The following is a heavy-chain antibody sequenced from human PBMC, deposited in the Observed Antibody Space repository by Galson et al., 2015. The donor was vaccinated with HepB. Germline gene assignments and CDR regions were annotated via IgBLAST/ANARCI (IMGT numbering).Heavy chain of an antibody. CDR1: GYTLTELS. CDR3: ATGPPHYDYVWGSYRYPDY. V-gene: IGHV1-24*01. D-gene: IGHD3-16*02. CDR2: FDPEDGET. Sequence: SVKVSCKVSGYTLTELSMHWVRQAPGKGLEWMGGFDPEDGETIYAQKFQGRVTMTEDTSTDTAYMELSSLRSEDTAVYYCATGPPHYDYVWGSYRYPDYWGQGTLVTVSS. J-gene: IGHJ4*02.